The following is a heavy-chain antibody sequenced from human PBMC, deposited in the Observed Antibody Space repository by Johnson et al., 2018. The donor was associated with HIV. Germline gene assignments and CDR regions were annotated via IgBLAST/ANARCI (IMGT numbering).Heavy chain of an antibody. CDR2: VSWNGVAT. CDR3: ARERIAAAGLDAFDI. D-gene: IGHD6-13*01. V-gene: IGHV3-NL1*01. Sequence: QEQLVESGGGVVQPGRSLRLSCAASGFTFSSYGMHWVRQAPGKGLEWVSGVSWNGVATGYADSVKCRFTISRDTSKNTLYLQMNSLRAEDTAVYYCARERIAAAGLDAFDIWGQGTMVTVSS. J-gene: IGHJ3*02. CDR1: GFTFSSYG.